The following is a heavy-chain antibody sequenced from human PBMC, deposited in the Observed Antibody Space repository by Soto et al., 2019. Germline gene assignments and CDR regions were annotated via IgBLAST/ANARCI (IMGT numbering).Heavy chain of an antibody. J-gene: IGHJ4*02. CDR2: ISSDGYST. D-gene: IGHD3-10*01. Sequence: GGSLRLSSAAPGFTFSDHYVSWIRQVPGKGLEWVSYISSDGYSTYYADSVKGRFTISRDNAKNSLYLQMSSLRAEDTAVYYCARAPPTASLCGSAGYYEYWGQGTLVTVS. CDR1: GFTFSDHY. V-gene: IGHV3-11*01. CDR3: ARAPPTASLCGSAGYYEY.